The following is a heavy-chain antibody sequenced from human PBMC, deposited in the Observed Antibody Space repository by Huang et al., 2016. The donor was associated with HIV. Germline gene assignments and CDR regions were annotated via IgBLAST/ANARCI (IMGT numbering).Heavy chain of an antibody. J-gene: IGHJ4*02. CDR3: ARLAYCAGDCYSGHYYFDY. Sequence: QLQLQESGPGLVKPSETLSLTCTVSGGSISSSGYYWGWIRQPPGKGLQWIANIYYRGSTYDNPALKGRVTISVDTSKNKFSLRLSSVTAADTAVYYCARLAYCAGDCYSGHYYFDYWGQGTLVTVSS. D-gene: IGHD2-21*02. CDR1: GGSISSSGYY. CDR2: IYYRGST. V-gene: IGHV4-39*01.